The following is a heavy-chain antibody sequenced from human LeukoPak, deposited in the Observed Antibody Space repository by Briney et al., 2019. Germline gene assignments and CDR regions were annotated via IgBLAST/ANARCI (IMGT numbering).Heavy chain of an antibody. V-gene: IGHV4-34*01. CDR1: GGSFSGYY. J-gene: IGHJ5*02. D-gene: IGHD3-10*01. CDR3: ARGGKAQRITMVRGVAKHNWFDP. Sequence: SSETLSLTCAVYGGSFSGYYWSWIRQPPGKGLEWIGEINHSGSTNYNPSLKSRVTISVDTSKNQFPLKLSSVTAADTAVYYCARGGKAQRITMVRGVAKHNWFDPWGQGTLVTVSS. CDR2: INHSGST.